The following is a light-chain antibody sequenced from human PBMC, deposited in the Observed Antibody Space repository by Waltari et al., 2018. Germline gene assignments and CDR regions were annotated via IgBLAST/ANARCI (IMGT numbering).Light chain of an antibody. CDR1: LTISSW. CDR2: DAS. Sequence: DIQMTQSPSTLAASVGDTVTITCRASLTISSWLAWYQQRPGKAPKLLIFDASTLDSGVPSRFSGSGSGTEFTLTISSLQPEDFATYYCQQSYSTPRTFGQGTKVEIK. J-gene: IGKJ1*01. CDR3: QQSYSTPRT. V-gene: IGKV1-5*01.